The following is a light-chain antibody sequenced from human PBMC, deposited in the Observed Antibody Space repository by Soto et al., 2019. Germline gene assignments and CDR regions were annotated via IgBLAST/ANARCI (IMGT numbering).Light chain of an antibody. CDR1: QSALFSASNKNY. CDR3: QQYFSIPMFT. V-gene: IGKV4-1*01. J-gene: IGKJ2*01. Sequence: DVVLTQSPDSLALSLGETATITCRTSQSALFSASNKNYISWYQRRPGQPLRLLFYWASTRASGVPERFSGSGSGTDFTLTITGLQPDYAAIYYCQQYFSIPMFTFAQGTKLQIK. CDR2: WAS.